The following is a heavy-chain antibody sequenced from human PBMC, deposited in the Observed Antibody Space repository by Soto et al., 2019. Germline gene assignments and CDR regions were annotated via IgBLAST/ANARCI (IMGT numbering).Heavy chain of an antibody. CDR3: ARDTYSGYDFGL. CDR2: IPSRGRP. J-gene: IGHJ5*02. Sequence: QVPLRESGPGLVKPSQTLSLTCSVSGASVAGGSYYWSWVRQPPGQGLEWIGYIPSRGRPFYNPSLTRRGTISADTSKNQLSLQLTSVTAADTAVYDCARDTYSGYDFGLWGQGTLVTVSS. D-gene: IGHD5-12*01. CDR1: GASVAGGSYY. V-gene: IGHV4-30-4*01.